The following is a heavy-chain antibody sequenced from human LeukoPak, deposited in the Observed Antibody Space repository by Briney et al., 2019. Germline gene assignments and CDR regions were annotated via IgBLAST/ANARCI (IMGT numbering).Heavy chain of an antibody. V-gene: IGHV4-59*01. D-gene: IGHD6-19*01. J-gene: IGHJ6*03. CDR3: ARRSGWYLDYYYMDV. Sequence: SETLSLTXTVSGGSISSYYWSWIRQPPGKGLEWIGYIYYGGSTNYNPSLTSRVTISVDTSKNQFSLKLSSVTAADTAVYYCARRSGWYLDYYYMDVWGKGTTVTVSS. CDR1: GGSISSYY. CDR2: IYYGGST.